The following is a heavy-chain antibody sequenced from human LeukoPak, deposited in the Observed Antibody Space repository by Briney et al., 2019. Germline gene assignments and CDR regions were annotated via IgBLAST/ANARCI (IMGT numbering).Heavy chain of an antibody. CDR2: MNPNSGNT. Sequence: ASVKVSCKASGYTLTSYDINWVRQATGQGLEWMGWMNPNSGNTGYAQKFQGRVTMTRNTSISTAYMELSSLRSEDTAVYYCASLAGYSSGWQIDYWGQGTLVTVSS. CDR3: ASLAGYSSGWQIDY. D-gene: IGHD6-19*01. V-gene: IGHV1-8*01. J-gene: IGHJ4*02. CDR1: GYTLTSYD.